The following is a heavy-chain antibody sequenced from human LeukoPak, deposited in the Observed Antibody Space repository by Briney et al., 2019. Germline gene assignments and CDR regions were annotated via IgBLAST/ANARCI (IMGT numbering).Heavy chain of an antibody. CDR3: AYSGSYGHLGY. CDR2: IYSSVST. D-gene: IGHD1-26*01. J-gene: IGHJ4*02. Sequence: SETLSLTCTVSGGSISSNAYYWAWIRQPPGKGLEWIGSIYSSVSTYYNPSLKSRVTISADTSKNQFSLRLSSVTAADTALYYCAYSGSYGHLGYWGQGIPVTVSS. CDR1: GGSISSNAYY. V-gene: IGHV4-39*01.